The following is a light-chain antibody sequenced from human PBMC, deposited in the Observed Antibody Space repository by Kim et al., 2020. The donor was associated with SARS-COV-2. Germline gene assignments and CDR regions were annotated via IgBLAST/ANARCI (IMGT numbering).Light chain of an antibody. J-gene: IGKJ1*01. V-gene: IGKV1-39*01. CDR3: QQSYNSPLT. Sequence: ASVGDRVTMTCRASQNIRTYLNWYQQKPGNAPKLLIYSASRLQNGVPSRFSGSGSGTDFTLTISSLQPEDFATYFCQQSYNSPLTFGQGTKVGIK. CDR1: QNIRTY. CDR2: SAS.